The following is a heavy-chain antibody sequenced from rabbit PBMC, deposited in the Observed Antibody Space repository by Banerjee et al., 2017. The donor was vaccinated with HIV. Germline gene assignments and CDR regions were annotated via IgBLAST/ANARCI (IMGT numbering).Heavy chain of an antibody. Sequence: QLKETGGGLVQPGGSLTLSCKASGFDFSSYYMSWVRQAPGKGLEWIGCISTGDGTTLYASWVNGRFTISSHNAQNTLYLQLTSLTAADTATYFCVRDPGVEYYFNLWGPGTLVTVS. V-gene: IGHV1S7*01. J-gene: IGHJ4*01. CDR1: GFDFSSYY. CDR2: ISTGDGTT. D-gene: IGHD4-1*01. CDR3: VRDPGVEYYFNL.